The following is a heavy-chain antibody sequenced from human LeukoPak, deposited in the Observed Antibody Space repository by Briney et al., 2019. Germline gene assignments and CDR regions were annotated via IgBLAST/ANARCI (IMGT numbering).Heavy chain of an antibody. V-gene: IGHV3-74*01. CDR2: MNSDGSST. D-gene: IGHD4-17*01. J-gene: IGHJ5*02. CDR1: GFTFSSYW. Sequence: GGSLRLSCAVSGFTFSSYWMHWVRQAPGKGLVWVSRMNSDGSSTNYADSVKGRFTISRDNAKNTLYLQMNSLRAEDTAVYYCARQTTTWFDPWGQGTLVIVSS. CDR3: ARQTTTWFDP.